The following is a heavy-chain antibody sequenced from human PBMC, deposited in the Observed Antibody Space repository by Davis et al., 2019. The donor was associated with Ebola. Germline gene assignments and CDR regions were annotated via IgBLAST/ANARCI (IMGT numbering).Heavy chain of an antibody. J-gene: IGHJ6*02. D-gene: IGHD6-19*01. Sequence: GESLKISCTASGFTFRSYNMNWVRQAPGKGLEWVSYISSNSYSLYYSDSVKGRFTISRDNAKKTLYLQMDSLKDEDTAVYYCARDPHIAVGYYGLDVWGQGTTVTVS. CDR1: GFTFRSYN. CDR2: ISSNSYSL. CDR3: ARDPHIAVGYYGLDV. V-gene: IGHV3-48*02.